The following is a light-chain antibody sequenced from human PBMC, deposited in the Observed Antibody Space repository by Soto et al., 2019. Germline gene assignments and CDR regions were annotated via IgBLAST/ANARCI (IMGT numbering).Light chain of an antibody. V-gene: IGLV2-14*01. CDR3: TSYTNSDTEV. CDR2: DVS. J-gene: IGLJ1*01. CDR1: SSDVGGYDY. Sequence: QSVLTQPASVSGSPGQSITISCAGTSSDVGGYDYVSWYQQHPGKVPKLMIYDVSNRPPGVPNRFSGSKSGNTASLTISGLQAEDEADYYCTSYTNSDTEVFGTGTKVTVL.